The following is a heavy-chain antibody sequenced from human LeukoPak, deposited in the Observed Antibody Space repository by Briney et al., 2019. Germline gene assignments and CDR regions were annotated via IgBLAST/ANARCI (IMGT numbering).Heavy chain of an antibody. Sequence: GGSLRLSCAASGFTFSSYAMSLVRQAPGKGLEWVSAISGSGGSTYYADSVKGRFTISRDNSKNTLYLQMNSLRAEDTAVYYCAKDRRACWYCDDRDWGQGTLVTVSS. D-gene: IGHD6-13*01. V-gene: IGHV3-23*01. CDR2: ISGSGGST. CDR3: AKDRRACWYCDDRD. J-gene: IGHJ4*02. CDR1: GFTFSSYA.